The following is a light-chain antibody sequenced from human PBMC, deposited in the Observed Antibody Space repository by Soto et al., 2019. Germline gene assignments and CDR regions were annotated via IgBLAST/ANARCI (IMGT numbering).Light chain of an antibody. J-gene: IGKJ2*03. CDR3: HHYNSWPYS. CDR1: QSISTY. Sequence: DIQMTQSPSTLSASVGDRVTITCRASQSISTYLAWYRHKPGEAPKLLIYKASTLERGVPSRFSGSGSGTEFTLTISSLQSEDFAVYYCHHYNSWPYSFGQGTKVDIK. V-gene: IGKV1-5*03. CDR2: KAS.